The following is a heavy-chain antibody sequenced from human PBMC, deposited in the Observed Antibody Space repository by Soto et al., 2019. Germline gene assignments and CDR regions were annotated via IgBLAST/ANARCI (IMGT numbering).Heavy chain of an antibody. Sequence: EVQLLESGGGLVQPGGSLRLSCEASGFTFSSRAMSWVRQTPGKGLEWVSAISGSADKTYYADSVKGRFTISRDNSKNTLYLEMYSLSAEDTALYYCAKEDVSLTGYYNDYLDYWGQGTLVTVSS. J-gene: IGHJ4*02. CDR2: ISGSADKT. D-gene: IGHD3-9*01. CDR1: GFTFSSRA. CDR3: AKEDVSLTGYYNDYLDY. V-gene: IGHV3-23*01.